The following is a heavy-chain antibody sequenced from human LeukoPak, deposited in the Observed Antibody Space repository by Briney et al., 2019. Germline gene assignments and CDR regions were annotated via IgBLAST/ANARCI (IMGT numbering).Heavy chain of an antibody. CDR1: GGSISSYY. CDR2: IYTSGST. CDR3: ARVLGIRNGDYVNNWFDP. V-gene: IGHV4-4*07. J-gene: IGHJ5*02. D-gene: IGHD4-17*01. Sequence: SETLSLTCTVSGGSISSYYWSWIRQPAGKGLEWIGRIYTSGSTNYNPSLKSRVTISVATSKNQFSLKLSSVTAADTAVYYCARVLGIRNGDYVNNWFDPWGQGTLVTVSS.